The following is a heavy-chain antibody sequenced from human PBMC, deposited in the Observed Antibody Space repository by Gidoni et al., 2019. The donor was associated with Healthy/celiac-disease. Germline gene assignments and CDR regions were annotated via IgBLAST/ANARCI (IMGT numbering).Heavy chain of an antibody. Sequence: EVQLVESGGGLVKPGGSLRLSCAASGFTFSSYSMNWVRQAPGKGLEWVSSISSSSSYIYYADSVKGRFTISRDNAKNSLYLQMNSLRAEDTAVYYCARGGQLVGSNWFDPWGQGTLVTVSS. D-gene: IGHD6-13*01. CDR3: ARGGQLVGSNWFDP. J-gene: IGHJ5*02. V-gene: IGHV3-21*01. CDR1: GFTFSSYS. CDR2: ISSSSSYI.